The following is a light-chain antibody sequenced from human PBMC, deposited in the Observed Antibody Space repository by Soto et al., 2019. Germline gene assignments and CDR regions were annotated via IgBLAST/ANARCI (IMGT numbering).Light chain of an antibody. CDR2: SAS. J-gene: IGKJ4*01. CDR1: QAMSTY. V-gene: IGKV1-9*01. Sequence: DIQLTQSPSFLSAFVGDTVTITCRASQAMSTYLAWYQQKPGKVPKLLIRSASTLQSRVPPRFSGGGSGTEFTRTSSTLQPDDSSIYYCQQLNGYQLAFGGGTNVEIK. CDR3: QQLNGYQLA.